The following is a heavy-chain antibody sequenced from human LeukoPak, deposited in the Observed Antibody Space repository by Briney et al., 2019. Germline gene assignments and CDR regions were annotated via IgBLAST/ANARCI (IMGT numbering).Heavy chain of an antibody. CDR3: ARAEQLVYYYYMDV. V-gene: IGHV1-69*05. CDR2: IIPIFGTA. Sequence: ASVTVSCKASGGTFSSYAISWVRQAPGQGLEWMGGIIPIFGTANYAQKFQGRVTITTDESTSTAYMELSSLRSEDTAVYYCARAEQLVYYYYMDVWGKGTTVTVSS. J-gene: IGHJ6*03. D-gene: IGHD6-6*01. CDR1: GGTFSSYA.